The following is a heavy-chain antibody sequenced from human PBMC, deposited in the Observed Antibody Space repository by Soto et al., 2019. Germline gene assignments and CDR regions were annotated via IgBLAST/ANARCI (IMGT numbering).Heavy chain of an antibody. CDR1: GGSLSDNY. CDR3: ARGDSLSYDFWSAYDARKGAYCMDV. CDR2: INDSGNT. Sequence: QVQLQQWGAGLLKPSETLSLTCAVYGGSLSDNYWNWIRQPPGKGLEWIGEINDSGNTNYNPSLQSRVSMSVDTSKNQVSLKLRSVTAADTAVYYCARGDSLSYDFWSAYDARKGAYCMDVWGKGTTVTVSS. V-gene: IGHV4-34*01. D-gene: IGHD3-3*01. J-gene: IGHJ6*03.